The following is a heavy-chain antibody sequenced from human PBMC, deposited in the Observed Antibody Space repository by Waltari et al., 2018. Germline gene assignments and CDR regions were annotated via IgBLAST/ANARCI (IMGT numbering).Heavy chain of an antibody. CDR1: GFTFSSYV. Sequence: EVQLLESGGGLVQSGGSLRLSCVASGFTFSSYVMTWVRQAPGKGLDVVSTITGGGGTTYYAESVKGRFTISRDNSENTMYLQMNSLRGEDTALYYCARNWAGIKQYYFDYWGQGSLVTVSS. CDR3: ARNWAGIKQYYFDY. D-gene: IGHD6-19*01. CDR2: ITGGGGTT. V-gene: IGHV3-23*01. J-gene: IGHJ4*02.